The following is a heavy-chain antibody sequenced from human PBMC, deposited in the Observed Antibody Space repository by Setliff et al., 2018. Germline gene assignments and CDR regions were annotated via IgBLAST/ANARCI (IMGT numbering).Heavy chain of an antibody. J-gene: IGHJ3*02. CDR1: GYTFTNYG. CDR3: AISSLSICRGGNCPNVFDI. V-gene: IGHV1-18*01. CDR2: VNNYSFKT. Sequence: GASVKVSCKTSGYTFTNYGITWVRQAPGQGLEWMGWVNNYSFKTNYPQKFLGRVTVTTDTSTGTAYMELGSLTSDDTAVYYCAISSLSICRGGNCPNVFDIWGQGTMVTVSS. D-gene: IGHD2-15*01.